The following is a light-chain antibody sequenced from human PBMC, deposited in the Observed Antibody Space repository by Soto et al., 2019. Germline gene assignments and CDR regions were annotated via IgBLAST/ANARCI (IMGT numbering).Light chain of an antibody. CDR2: WAS. CDR3: QQYYSLPRT. CDR1: QSVLYSSNNKNY. V-gene: IGKV4-1*01. Sequence: DIVMTQSPDSLAVSLGERATINCKSSQSVLYSSNNKNYLAWYQQKPGQPPKLLIYWASTRESGVPDRFSGSGSGTDFTLTISSLQAEDVAVYYCQQYYSLPRTFGQGTKVEI. J-gene: IGKJ1*01.